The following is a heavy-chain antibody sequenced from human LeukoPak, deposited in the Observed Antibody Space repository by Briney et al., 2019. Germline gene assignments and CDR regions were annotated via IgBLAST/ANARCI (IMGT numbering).Heavy chain of an antibody. V-gene: IGHV4-34*01. CDR2: INHSGST. CDR1: GGSFRGYY. J-gene: IGHJ4*02. Sequence: SETLSLTCAVYGGSFRGYYWSWIRQPPGKGLEWIGEINHSGSTNYNPSLKSRVTISVDTSKNQFSLKLSSVTAADTAVYYCARARLARAFDYWGQGTLVTVSS. CDR3: ARARLARAFDY.